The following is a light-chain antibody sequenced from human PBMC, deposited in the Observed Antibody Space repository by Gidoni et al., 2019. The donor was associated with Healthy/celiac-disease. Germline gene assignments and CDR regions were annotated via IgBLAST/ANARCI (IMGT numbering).Light chain of an antibody. CDR2: GAS. CDR3: QQYNNWPLT. J-gene: IGKJ4*01. CDR1: QSVSSY. V-gene: IGKV3-15*01. Sequence: ETVITQSPATLPESPGARATLPCRASQSVSSYLAWYQQKPGQAPRLLIYGASTRATGIPARFSGSGSGTDFTLTISSLQSEDVAVYYCQQYNNWPLTFGGGTKVEIK.